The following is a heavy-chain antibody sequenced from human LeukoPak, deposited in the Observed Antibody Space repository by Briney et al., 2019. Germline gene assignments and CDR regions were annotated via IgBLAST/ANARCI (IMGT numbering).Heavy chain of an antibody. V-gene: IGHV1-2*02. Sequence: ASVKVSCKASGCTFSGYYIHWMRQAPGQGLEWMGWIYPNTGGTYYAQKFQGRVTMTRDTSISPDYMQLSRLRSHDTALYYCARKGADYGDYDYWGQGTLVTVSS. D-gene: IGHD4-17*01. CDR3: ARKGADYGDYDY. CDR1: GCTFSGYY. CDR2: IYPNTGGT. J-gene: IGHJ4*02.